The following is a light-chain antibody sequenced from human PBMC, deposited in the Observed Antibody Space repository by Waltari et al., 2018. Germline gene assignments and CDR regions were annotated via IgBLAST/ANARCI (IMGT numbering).Light chain of an antibody. V-gene: IGKV2D-29*01. CDR3: MQSIQVPRT. CDR2: EVS. J-gene: IGKJ4*01. Sequence: DIVMTQTPVSLSVTPGQPASISCKSSQSLLHTDGKRYLYWYLQKPGQPPQLLIHEVSKRFCGVPDRFSGSGSVTDFTLKISRVEADDVGVYYCMQSIQVPRTVGGGTKVEIK. CDR1: QSLLHTDGKRY.